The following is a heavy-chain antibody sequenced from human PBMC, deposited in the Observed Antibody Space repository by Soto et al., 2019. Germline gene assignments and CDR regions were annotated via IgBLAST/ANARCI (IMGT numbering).Heavy chain of an antibody. D-gene: IGHD2-15*01. J-gene: IGHJ5*02. Sequence: SCAASGFTFSSYAMHWVRQAPGKGLEWVAVISYDGSNKYYADSVKGRFTISRDNSKNTLYLQMNSLRAEDTAVYYCARGSPLWFDPWGQGTLVTVSS. V-gene: IGHV3-30-3*01. CDR3: ARGSPLWFDP. CDR2: ISYDGSNK. CDR1: GFTFSSYA.